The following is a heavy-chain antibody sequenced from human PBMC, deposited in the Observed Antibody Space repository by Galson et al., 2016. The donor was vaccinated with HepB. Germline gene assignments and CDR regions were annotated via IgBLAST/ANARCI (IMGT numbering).Heavy chain of an antibody. J-gene: IGHJ4*02. CDR2: IYWDDDR. CDR1: GFSLSTSGVG. D-gene: IGHD4-17*01. V-gene: IGHV2-5*02. CDR3: AHSENGDFVGY. Sequence: PALVKPTQTLTLTCTLSGFSLSTSGVGVGWIRQPPGKALEWLALIYWDDDRRYSPSLKRRLTVTKDTSKNLVVLTVSNMNPVDTATYYCAHSENGDFVGYWGQGTLVIVSS.